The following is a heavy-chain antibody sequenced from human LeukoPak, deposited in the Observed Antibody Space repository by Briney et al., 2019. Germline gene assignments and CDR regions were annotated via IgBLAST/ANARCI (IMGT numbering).Heavy chain of an antibody. Sequence: GGSLRLSCAASGFTFSSYWMSWVRQAPGKGLEWVANIKQDGSEKCYVDSVKGRFTISRDNAKNSLYLQMNSLRAEDTAVYYCARNRYYDFWSGYSQPSKMYYFDYWGQGTLVTVSS. J-gene: IGHJ4*02. CDR3: ARNRYYDFWSGYSQPSKMYYFDY. CDR2: IKQDGSEK. CDR1: GFTFSSYW. V-gene: IGHV3-7*01. D-gene: IGHD3-3*01.